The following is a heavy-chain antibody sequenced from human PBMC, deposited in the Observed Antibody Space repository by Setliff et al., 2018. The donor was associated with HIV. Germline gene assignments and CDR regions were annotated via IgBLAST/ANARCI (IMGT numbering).Heavy chain of an antibody. CDR2: IYTSGSS. D-gene: IGHD3-9*01. V-gene: IGHV4-4*08. Sequence: SETLSLTCTVSGVSGGSINNYQWSWIRQPPGKGLEWIGYIYTSGSSNYNPSLKSRVTISGDTSKRQLSLKMSSVTAADTAVYYCARGEPVDILTGYFDYWGQGTLVTVSS. CDR1: GGSINNYQ. CDR3: ARGEPVDILTGYFDY. J-gene: IGHJ4*02.